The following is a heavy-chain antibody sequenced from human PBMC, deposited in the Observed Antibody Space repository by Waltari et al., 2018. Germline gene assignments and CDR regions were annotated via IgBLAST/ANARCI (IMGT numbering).Heavy chain of an antibody. CDR2: VDPEDGET. J-gene: IGHJ4*02. CDR3: ATGSSGYNPDFDY. CDR1: GYTFTASY. Sequence: EVQLVQSGAEVKKPGATVKISCKASGYTFTASYMPWVQQAPGKGLEWMGRVDPEDGETIYAEKFQGRVTITADTSTDTAYMELSSLRSEDTAVYYCATGSSGYNPDFDYWGQGTLVTVSS. V-gene: IGHV1-69-2*01. D-gene: IGHD3-22*01.